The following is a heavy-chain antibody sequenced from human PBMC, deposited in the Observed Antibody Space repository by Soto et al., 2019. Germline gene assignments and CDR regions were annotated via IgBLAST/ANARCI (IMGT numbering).Heavy chain of an antibody. D-gene: IGHD3-16*01. CDR2: INPSGGST. J-gene: IGHJ6*02. V-gene: IGHV1-46*01. Sequence: ASVKVSCKASGYTFTSYYMHWVRQAPGQGLEWMGIINPSGGSTSYAQKFQGRVTMTRDTSTSTVYMELSSLRSEDTAVYYCASPYYVAENYYYYYGMDVWGQGTTVTVSS. CDR1: GYTFTSYY. CDR3: ASPYYVAENYYYYYGMDV.